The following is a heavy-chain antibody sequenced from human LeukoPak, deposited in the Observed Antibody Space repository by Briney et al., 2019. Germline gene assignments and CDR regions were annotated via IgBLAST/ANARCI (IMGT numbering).Heavy chain of an antibody. Sequence: NPSETLSLTCAVYGGSFSRYYWSWIRQPPGKWLEWIGEINHSGSTNYNPSLKSRVTISVDTSKNQFSLKLSSVTAADTAVYYCARGRVTRSGYDFWSGYYSACAFDIWGQGTMVTVSS. V-gene: IGHV4-34*01. CDR1: GGSFSRYY. J-gene: IGHJ3*02. CDR2: INHSGST. D-gene: IGHD3-3*01. CDR3: ARGRVTRSGYDFWSGYYSACAFDI.